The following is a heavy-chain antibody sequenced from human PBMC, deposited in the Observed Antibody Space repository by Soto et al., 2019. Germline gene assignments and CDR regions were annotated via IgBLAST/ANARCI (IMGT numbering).Heavy chain of an antibody. D-gene: IGHD3-10*01. CDR1: GYTFTSYG. CDR3: ARDEDIRIGRYYGMDV. J-gene: IGHJ6*02. V-gene: IGHV1-18*01. CDR2: ISAYNGNT. Sequence: QVQLVQSGAEVRKPGASVKVSCKASGYTFTSYGISWVRQAPGQGLEWMGWISAYNGNTNYAQKLQGRVTMTTDTSTRTAYMELRSLRSDDTAVYYCARDEDIRIGRYYGMDVWGQGTTVTVSS.